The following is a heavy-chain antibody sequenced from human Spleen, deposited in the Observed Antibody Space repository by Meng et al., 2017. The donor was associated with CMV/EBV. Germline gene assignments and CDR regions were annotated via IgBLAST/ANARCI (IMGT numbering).Heavy chain of an antibody. J-gene: IGHJ5*02. Sequence: ASVKVSCKATGYTFTSYYIQWVRQAPGQGLEWMGWINPNSGVTNYAQKFQGRVTVTRDTSISTAYMELSRLRSDDTAVYYCARDLGYCSSTRCNWFDPWGQGALVTVSS. V-gene: IGHV1-2*02. D-gene: IGHD2-2*01. CDR2: INPNSGVT. CDR3: ARDLGYCSSTRCNWFDP. CDR1: GYTFTSYY.